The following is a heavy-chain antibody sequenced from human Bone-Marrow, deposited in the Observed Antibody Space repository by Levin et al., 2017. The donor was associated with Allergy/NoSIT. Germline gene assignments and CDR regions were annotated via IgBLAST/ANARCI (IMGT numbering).Heavy chain of an antibody. J-gene: IGHJ5*02. CDR2: IDPSGGAT. CDR3: TRDNRMPVGGTGWFDP. Sequence: PEASVKVSCKTSGYVFATHYMHWVRQAPRQGLEWMGLIDPSGGATTYAQNFQGRVTVTRDASTATVYLELTNLTSEDTGIYYCTRDNRMPVGGTGWFDPWGQGTLVTVFS. CDR1: GYVFATHY. D-gene: IGHD4-23*01. V-gene: IGHV1-46*03.